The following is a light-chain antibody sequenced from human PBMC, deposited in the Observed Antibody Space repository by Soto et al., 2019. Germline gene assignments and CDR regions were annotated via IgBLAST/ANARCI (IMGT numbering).Light chain of an antibody. CDR2: AAS. CDR3: RQHNTYPYT. Sequence: DIQMTQSPSSLSASVGDRVTITCRASQGISNLLGWFQHKPGKAPKRLIYAASSLQGGVPSRFSGSGSGTEFTLTFTGLQPEDFAEYYCRQHNTYPYTSGQGTKLEIK. V-gene: IGKV1-17*01. J-gene: IGKJ2*01. CDR1: QGISNL.